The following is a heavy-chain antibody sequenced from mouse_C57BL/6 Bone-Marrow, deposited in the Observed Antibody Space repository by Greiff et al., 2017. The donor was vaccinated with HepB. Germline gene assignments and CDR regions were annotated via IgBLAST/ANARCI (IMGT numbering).Heavy chain of an antibody. CDR1: GYSVTSGYY. CDR3: ARDIYYYGSSYGY. CDR2: ISYDGSN. Sequence: EVHLVESGPGLVKPSQSLSLTCSVTGYSVTSGYYWNWIRQFPGNKLEWMGYISYDGSNNYNPSLKNRISITRDTSKNQFFLKLNSVTTEDTATYYCARDIYYYGSSYGYWGQGTTLTVSS. V-gene: IGHV3-6*01. D-gene: IGHD1-1*01. J-gene: IGHJ2*01.